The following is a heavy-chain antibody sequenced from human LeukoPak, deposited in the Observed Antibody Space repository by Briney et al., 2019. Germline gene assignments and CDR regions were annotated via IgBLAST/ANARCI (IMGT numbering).Heavy chain of an antibody. CDR3: TLFDYDSWSAYLH. J-gene: IGHJ4*02. D-gene: IGHD3-3*01. CDR2: INPGNGKT. Sequence: ASVKVSCKASGYTFTSYSLHWVRQAPGQRLEWMGWINPGNGKTKYPQTFQGRVTISRDTFASTACMELRSLRSEDTAVYYCTLFDYDSWSAYLHWGQGALVTVSS. V-gene: IGHV1-3*01. CDR1: GYTFTSYS.